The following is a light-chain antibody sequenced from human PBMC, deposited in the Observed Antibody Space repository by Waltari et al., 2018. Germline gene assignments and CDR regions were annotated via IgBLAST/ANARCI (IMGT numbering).Light chain of an antibody. J-gene: IGKJ2*01. Sequence: EIVLTQSPGTLSLSPGERATLSRWASQSVSSSYLAWYQQKPGQAPRLLIYGASSRATGIPDRFSGSGSGTDFTLTISRLEPEDFAVYYCQQYGSFPYTFGQGTKLEIK. CDR2: GAS. CDR1: QSVSSSY. CDR3: QQYGSFPYT. V-gene: IGKV3-20*01.